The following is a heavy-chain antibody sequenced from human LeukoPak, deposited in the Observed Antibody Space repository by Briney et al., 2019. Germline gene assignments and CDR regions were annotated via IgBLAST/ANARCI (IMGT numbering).Heavy chain of an antibody. J-gene: IGHJ4*02. CDR2: ISSSSTYI. V-gene: IGHV3-21*01. D-gene: IGHD4-17*01. Sequence: GGSLRLPCAASGFSFSVYNMNWVRQAPGKGLEWVSSISSSSTYIYYADSVKGRCTVSRDNAKNSLSLHLNSLGAEDTAVYFCAREIYGDYGFDFWGQGTLVTVSS. CDR3: AREIYGDYGFDF. CDR1: GFSFSVYN.